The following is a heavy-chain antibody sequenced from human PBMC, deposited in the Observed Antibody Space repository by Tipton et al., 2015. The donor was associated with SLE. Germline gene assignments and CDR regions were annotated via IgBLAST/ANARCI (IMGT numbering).Heavy chain of an antibody. CDR3: ASARRDWDSYYYYFMDV. V-gene: IGHV4-61*02. Sequence: TLSLTCTVSGGSITSDDYYWNWIRQPAGQGLEWIGRIYNSGRTNYNPSLESRVTISVDTSKNQFSLKLSSVTAADTAVYYCASARRDWDSYYYYFMDVWGKGTTVTVSS. D-gene: IGHD3/OR15-3a*01. CDR1: GGSITSDDYY. CDR2: IYNSGRT. J-gene: IGHJ6*03.